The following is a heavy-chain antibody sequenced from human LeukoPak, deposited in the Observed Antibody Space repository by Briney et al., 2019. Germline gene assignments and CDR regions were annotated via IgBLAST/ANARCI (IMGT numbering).Heavy chain of an antibody. J-gene: IGHJ1*01. CDR1: GFTFSSYS. V-gene: IGHV3-21*01. CDR3: ARDLAGYDSSGYYYPEYIQH. Sequence: GGSLRLSCAASGFTFSSYSMNWVRQAPGKGLEWVSSISSSSSYIYYADSVKGRFTISRDNAKNSLYLQMNSLRAEDTAVYYCARDLAGYDSSGYYYPEYIQHWGQGTLVTVSS. CDR2: ISSSSSYI. D-gene: IGHD3-22*01.